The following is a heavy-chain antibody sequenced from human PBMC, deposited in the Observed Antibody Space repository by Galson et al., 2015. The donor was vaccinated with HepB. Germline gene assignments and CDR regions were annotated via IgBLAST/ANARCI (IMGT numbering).Heavy chain of an antibody. Sequence: ETLSLTCAVYNGSFSGYYWTWIRQPPGKGLEWIGQINHGGSSNFSPSLKSRVTMSIDISKKQFSLRLRSVTAADTAVYYCARGPLGSGSVAVAAMGGDYWGQGILVTVSS. CDR2: INHGGSS. J-gene: IGHJ4*02. CDR3: ARGPLGSGSVAVAAMGGDY. V-gene: IGHV4-34*01. CDR1: NGSFSGYY. D-gene: IGHD2-15*01.